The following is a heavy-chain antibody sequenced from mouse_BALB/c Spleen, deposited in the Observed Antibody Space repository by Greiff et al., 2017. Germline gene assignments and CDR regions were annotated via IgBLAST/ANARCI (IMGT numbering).Heavy chain of an antibody. V-gene: IGHV5-6-4*01. D-gene: IGHD2-4*01. CDR2: ISSGGSYT. Sequence: EVKLVESGGGLVKPGGSLKLSCAASGFTFSSYTMSWVRQTPEKRLEWVATISSGGSYTYYPDSVKGRFTISRDNAKNTLYLQMSSLKSEDTAMYYCTRGYDYDSDAMDYWGQGTSVTVSS. CDR3: TRGYDYDSDAMDY. CDR1: GFTFSSYT. J-gene: IGHJ4*01.